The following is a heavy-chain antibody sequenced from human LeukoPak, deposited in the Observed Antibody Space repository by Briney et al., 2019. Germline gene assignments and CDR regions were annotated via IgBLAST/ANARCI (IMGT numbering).Heavy chain of an antibody. V-gene: IGHV3-43*02. CDR1: GFTFDDYA. Sequence: QPGGSLRLSCAASGFTFDDYAMHWVRQAPGKGLEWVSLISGDGGSTYYADSVRGRSTISRDNSKNSLYLQMNSLRTEDTALYYCAKVSMPIVVVISKSYYFDYWGQGTLVTVSS. CDR3: AKVSMPIVVVISKSYYFDY. CDR2: ISGDGGST. J-gene: IGHJ4*02. D-gene: IGHD3-22*01.